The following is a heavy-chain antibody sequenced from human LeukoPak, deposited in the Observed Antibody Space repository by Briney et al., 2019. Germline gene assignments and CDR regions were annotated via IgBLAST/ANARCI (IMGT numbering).Heavy chain of an antibody. Sequence: SVNVSCKASGGTFCSYAISWVRQAPGQGREWMGRIIPILGIANYAQKFQGRVTITADKSTSTAYMELSSLRSEDTAVYYCARDMVSSGYTHYYFDYWGQGTLVTVSS. CDR3: ARDMVSSGYTHYYFDY. J-gene: IGHJ4*02. V-gene: IGHV1-69*04. CDR1: GGTFCSYA. D-gene: IGHD3-22*01. CDR2: IIPILGIA.